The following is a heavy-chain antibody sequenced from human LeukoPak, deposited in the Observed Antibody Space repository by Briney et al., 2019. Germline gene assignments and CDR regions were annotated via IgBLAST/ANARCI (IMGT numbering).Heavy chain of an antibody. Sequence: PGGSLRLSCAASGFTFDDYAMHWVRQAPGKGLEWVSGISWNSGSIGYADSVKGRFTISRDNSKNTLYLQMNSLRAEDTAVYYCAKDQERLVLATAARYWGQGTLVTVSS. V-gene: IGHV3-9*01. CDR2: ISWNSGSI. J-gene: IGHJ4*02. D-gene: IGHD6-19*01. CDR3: AKDQERLVLATAARY. CDR1: GFTFDDYA.